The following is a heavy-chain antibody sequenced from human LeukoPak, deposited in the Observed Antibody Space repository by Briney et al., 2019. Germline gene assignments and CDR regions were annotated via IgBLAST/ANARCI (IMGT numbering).Heavy chain of an antibody. V-gene: IGHV4-34*01. CDR1: GGSFSGYY. J-gene: IGHJ3*02. CDR2: INHSGST. CDR3: AREDTMSKANDAFDI. D-gene: IGHD3-10*02. Sequence: PSETLSLTCAVYGGSFSGYYWSWIRQPPGKGLEWIGEINHSGSTNYNPSLKSRVTISVDTSKNQFSLKLSSVTAADTAVYYCAREDTMSKANDAFDIWGQGIMVTVSS.